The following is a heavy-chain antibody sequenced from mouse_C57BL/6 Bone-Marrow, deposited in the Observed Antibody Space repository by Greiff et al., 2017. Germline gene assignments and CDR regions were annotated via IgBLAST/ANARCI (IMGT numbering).Heavy chain of an antibody. V-gene: IGHV1-80*01. CDR1: GYAFSSYW. D-gene: IGHD1-1*01. Sequence: QVQLQQSGAELVKPGASVKISCKASGYAFSSYWMNWVKQRPGKGLEWIGQIYPGDGDTNYNGKFKGKATLTADKSSSTAYMQLSSLTSEDSAVYGCARIGIYYGSSFCDYWGQGTTLTVAS. J-gene: IGHJ2*01. CDR2: IYPGDGDT. CDR3: ARIGIYYGSSFCDY.